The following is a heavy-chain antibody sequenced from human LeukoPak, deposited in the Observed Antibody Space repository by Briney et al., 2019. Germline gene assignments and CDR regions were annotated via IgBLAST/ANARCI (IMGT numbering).Heavy chain of an antibody. CDR3: ARTHYYGSGTHYYYYYYMDV. D-gene: IGHD3-10*01. Sequence: APVKVSCKASGYTFTSYYMHWVRQAPGQGLEWMGIINPSGGSTNYAQKFQGRVTITADESTSTAYMELSSLRSEDTAVYYCARTHYYGSGTHYYYYYYMDVWGKGTTVTISS. CDR2: INPSGGST. V-gene: IGHV1-46*01. CDR1: GYTFTSYY. J-gene: IGHJ6*03.